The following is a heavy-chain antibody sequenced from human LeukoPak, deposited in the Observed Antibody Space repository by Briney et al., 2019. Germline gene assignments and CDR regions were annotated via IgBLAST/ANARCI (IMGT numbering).Heavy chain of an antibody. CDR2: IYHSGST. CDR1: GVSISSGDYA. Sequence: PSETLSLTCAVSGVSISSGDYAWHWLRQPTGKGLEWIGYIYHSGSTYDNPSHKSLITKTVDRAKKQFSLTLTSVTAADTAVYYCARVRGEYYGSGSYRAYYYYGMDVWGKGTTVTVSS. V-gene: IGHV4-30-2*01. D-gene: IGHD3-10*01. CDR3: ARVRGEYYGSGSYRAYYYYGMDV. J-gene: IGHJ6*04.